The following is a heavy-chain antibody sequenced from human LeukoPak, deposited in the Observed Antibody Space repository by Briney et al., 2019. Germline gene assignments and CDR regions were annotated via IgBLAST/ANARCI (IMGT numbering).Heavy chain of an antibody. V-gene: IGHV3-53*01. CDR2: IYSGGST. D-gene: IGHD5-12*01. CDR1: GFTVSSNY. Sequence: GGSLRLSCAASGFTVSSNYMSWVRQAPGKGLEWVSVIYSGGSTYYADSVKGRFTISRDNSKNTLYLQMNSLRAEDTAVYYCAKVISGGYSGYDLYYFDYWGQGTLVTVSS. CDR3: AKVISGGYSGYDLYYFDY. J-gene: IGHJ4*02.